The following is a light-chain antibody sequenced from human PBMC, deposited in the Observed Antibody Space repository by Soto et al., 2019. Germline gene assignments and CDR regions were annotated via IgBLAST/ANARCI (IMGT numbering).Light chain of an antibody. J-gene: IGKJ5*01. V-gene: IGKV1-9*01. CDR3: QHLVTYPIT. CDR1: QGLNNY. CDR2: AVS. Sequence: DIQLTQSPSFLSASVGDRVTLTCRSSQGLNNYVAWYQQKPGKAPNLLIYAVSTLQSGVPSRFSGSGAGTEFTLTISSLQPEDFATYYCQHLVTYPITFGQGTRLEI.